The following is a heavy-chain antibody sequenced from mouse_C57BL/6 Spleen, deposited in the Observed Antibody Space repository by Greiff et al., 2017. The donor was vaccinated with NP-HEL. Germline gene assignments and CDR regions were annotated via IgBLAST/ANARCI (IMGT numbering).Heavy chain of an antibody. J-gene: IGHJ3*01. D-gene: IGHD2-4*01. CDR3: ARSFDYPFAY. CDR1: GYSITSGYY. Sequence: ESGPGLVKPSQSLSLTCSVTGYSITSGYYWNWIRQFPGNKLEWMGYISYDGSNNYNPSLKNRISITRDTSKNQFFLKLNSVTTEDTATYYCARSFDYPFAYWGQGTLVTVSA. V-gene: IGHV3-6*01. CDR2: ISYDGSN.